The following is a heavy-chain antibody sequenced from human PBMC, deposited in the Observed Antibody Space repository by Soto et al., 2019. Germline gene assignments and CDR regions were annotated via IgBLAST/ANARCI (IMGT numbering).Heavy chain of an antibody. CDR1: GYTFTSYD. CDR2: MNPNSGNT. J-gene: IGHJ5*02. CDR3: ARERSAAGTGWFDP. V-gene: IGHV1-8*01. Sequence: QVQLVQSGAEVKKPGASVKVSCKASGYTFTSYDINWVRQATGQGLEWMGWMNPNSGNTGYAQKFQGRVTMTRNTXTSTAYMELSSLRSEDTAVYYCARERSAAGTGWFDPWGQGTLVTVSS. D-gene: IGHD6-13*01.